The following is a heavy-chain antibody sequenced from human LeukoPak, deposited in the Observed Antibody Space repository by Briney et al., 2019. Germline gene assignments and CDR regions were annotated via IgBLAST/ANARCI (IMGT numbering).Heavy chain of an antibody. D-gene: IGHD3-22*01. Sequence: GASVKVSCKASGHTFPNYHIHWVRQAPGQGLEWLGIINPNGGSASYAQRFQGRVTMTRDTSTTTVYMELTSLRSEDTAVYYCARDYYYDSSGYYTYYFDYWGQGTQVTVSS. J-gene: IGHJ4*02. V-gene: IGHV1-46*01. CDR2: INPNGGSA. CDR3: ARDYYYDSSGYYTYYFDY. CDR1: GHTFPNYH.